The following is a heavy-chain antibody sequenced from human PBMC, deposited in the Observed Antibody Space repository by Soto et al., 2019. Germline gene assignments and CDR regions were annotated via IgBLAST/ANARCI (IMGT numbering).Heavy chain of an antibody. CDR2: IIPILGIA. J-gene: IGHJ4*02. D-gene: IGHD2-15*01. V-gene: IGHV1-69*02. CDR1: GGTFSSYT. Sequence: QVQLVQSGAEVQKPGSSVKVSCKASGGTFSSYTISWVRQAPGQGLEWMGRIIPILGIANYAQKFQGRVTITADKSTSTAYMELSSLRSEDTAVYYCARARDYCSGGSCYNRFDYWGQGTLVTVSS. CDR3: ARARDYCSGGSCYNRFDY.